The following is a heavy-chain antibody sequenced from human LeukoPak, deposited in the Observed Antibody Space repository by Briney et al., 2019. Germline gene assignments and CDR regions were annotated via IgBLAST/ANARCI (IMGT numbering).Heavy chain of an antibody. V-gene: IGHV3-74*03. J-gene: IGHJ4*02. D-gene: IGHD3-22*01. CDR1: GFTFSSYW. Sequence: PGGTLRLSCAASGFTFSSYWMHWVRQAPGKGLVWVSHISGDGSSTKFADSVTGRFTISSDNAKNSLYLQMNSLRAEDTAVYYCARLGGDPTYYYDSSGYYLDFDYWGQGTLVTVSS. CDR3: ARLGGDPTYYYDSSGYYLDFDY. CDR2: ISGDGSST.